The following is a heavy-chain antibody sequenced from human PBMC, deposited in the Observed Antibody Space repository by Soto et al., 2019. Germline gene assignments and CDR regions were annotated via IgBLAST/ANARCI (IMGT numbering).Heavy chain of an antibody. Sequence: QVQLQESGPGLVKHSETLYLTCTVSGGSISSSYWSWIRQPPGKGLEWIGYIYYSGSTNYNPSLKSRITISVDTSKNQFSLKLSSVTAADTAVYYCARRYGDCFDYWGRGTLVTVSS. J-gene: IGHJ4*02. D-gene: IGHD4-17*01. V-gene: IGHV4-59*08. CDR1: GGSISSSY. CDR3: ARRYGDCFDY. CDR2: IYYSGST.